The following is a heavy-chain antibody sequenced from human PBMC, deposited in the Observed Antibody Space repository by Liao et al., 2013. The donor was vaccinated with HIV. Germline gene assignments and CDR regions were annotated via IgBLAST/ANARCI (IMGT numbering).Heavy chain of an antibody. V-gene: IGHV4-59*08. Sequence: VQLEESGPGLVKPSETLSLTCSVSGGSINSYYWSWIRQPPGKGLEWIGYIYDSGRVTYNPSLKSRVTISVDTSKNQFSLKLSSVTAADTAVYYCARSQYYYCLDVWGKGTTVTVSS. CDR2: IYDSGRV. CDR1: GGSINSYY. J-gene: IGHJ6*03. CDR3: ARSQYYYCLDV.